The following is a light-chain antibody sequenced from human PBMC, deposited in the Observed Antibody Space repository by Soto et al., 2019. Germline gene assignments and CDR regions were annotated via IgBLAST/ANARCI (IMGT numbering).Light chain of an antibody. CDR2: DAS. Sequence: DIQMTQSPSSVSASVGDRVTITCRASQGVNSWLAWYQQKPGKAPKLLIYDASSLESGVPSRFSGSGSGTEFTLTISSLQPDDFATYYCQQYNSYHITFGQGTRLEI. V-gene: IGKV1D-16*01. CDR3: QQYNSYHIT. J-gene: IGKJ5*01. CDR1: QGVNSW.